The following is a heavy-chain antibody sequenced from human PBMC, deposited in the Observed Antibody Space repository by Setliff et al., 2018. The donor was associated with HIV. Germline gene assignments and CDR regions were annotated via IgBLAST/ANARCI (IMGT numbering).Heavy chain of an antibody. CDR2: IYYSGST. CDR1: GGSISSNSYY. CDR3: ASGFSAFYHDTSGYYYYY. Sequence: SGTLSLTCTVSGGSISSNSYYWGWIRQPPGKGLEWIGKIYYSGSTYYNPSLKSRVTISADTSKNQFSLKLSSVTAADTAVYYCASGFSAFYHDTSGYYYYYWGQGTLVTVSS. J-gene: IGHJ4*02. V-gene: IGHV4-39*01. D-gene: IGHD3-22*01.